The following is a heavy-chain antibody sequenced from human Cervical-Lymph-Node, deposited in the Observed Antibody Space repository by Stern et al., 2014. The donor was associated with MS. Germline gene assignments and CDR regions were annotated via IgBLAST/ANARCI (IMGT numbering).Heavy chain of an antibody. J-gene: IGHJ5*02. CDR1: GFTVSSNY. CDR3: ASMVRGDWFDP. Sequence: EVQLVESGGGLIQPGGSLRLSCAASGFTVSSNYMSWVRQAPGKGLERVSVIYSGGSTYYADSVKGRFTISRDNSKNTLYLQMNSLRAEDTAVYYCASMVRGDWFDPWGQGTLVTVSS. D-gene: IGHD3-10*01. V-gene: IGHV3-53*01. CDR2: IYSGGST.